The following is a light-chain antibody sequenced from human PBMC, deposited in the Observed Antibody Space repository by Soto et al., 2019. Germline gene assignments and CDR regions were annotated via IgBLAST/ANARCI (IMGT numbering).Light chain of an antibody. CDR2: KAS. CDR1: QSIGSW. CDR3: QQYDSYSSGP. Sequence: DIQMTQSPSTLSASVGDRVPITCRASQSIGSWLAWYQQNPGKAPKLLIYKASSLESGVPARFSGSGSGTEFTLAISSLQADDFATYYCQQYDSYSSGPFGQGTKV. J-gene: IGKJ1*01. V-gene: IGKV1-5*03.